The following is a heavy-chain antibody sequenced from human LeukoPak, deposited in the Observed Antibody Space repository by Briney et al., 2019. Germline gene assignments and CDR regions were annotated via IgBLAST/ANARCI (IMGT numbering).Heavy chain of an antibody. CDR2: ISYDGSNK. CDR1: FSTFNKAW. J-gene: IGHJ4*02. Sequence: GGSLRLSCAASFSTFNKAWMNWVRQAPGKGLEWVAVISYDGSNKYYADSVKGRFTISRDNSKNTLYLQMNSLRAEDTAVYYCAKLPYGSGSPFDYWGQGTLVTVSS. D-gene: IGHD3-10*01. V-gene: IGHV3-30*18. CDR3: AKLPYGSGSPFDY.